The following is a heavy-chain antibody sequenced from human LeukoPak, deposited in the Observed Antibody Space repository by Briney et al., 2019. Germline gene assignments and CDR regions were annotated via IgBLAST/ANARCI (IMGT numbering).Heavy chain of an antibody. CDR2: INQDGSEK. Sequence: GGSLRLSCAASEFIFGAYWMTWVRQAPGKGLEWVANINQDGSEKYYVDSVKGRFTISRDNAKNSLYLQMNSLRAEDTAVFYCARDNRNYYYYMDVWGKGTTVTVSS. CDR3: ARDNRNYYYYMDV. V-gene: IGHV3-7*01. CDR1: EFIFGAYW. J-gene: IGHJ6*03. D-gene: IGHD2/OR15-2a*01.